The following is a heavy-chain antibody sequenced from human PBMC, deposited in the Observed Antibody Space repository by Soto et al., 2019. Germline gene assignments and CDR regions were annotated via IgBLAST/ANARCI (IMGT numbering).Heavy chain of an antibody. V-gene: IGHV1-18*01. CDR1: GGTFSSYT. J-gene: IGHJ4*02. CDR3: ARAPPSDYGDYVSY. CDR2: ISAYNGNT. D-gene: IGHD4-17*01. Sequence: ASVKVSCKASGGTFSSYTISWVRQAPGQGLAWMGWISAYNGNTNYSQKFQGRVTMTTDTSTCTAYMELRSLRSDATAVYYCARAPPSDYGDYVSYWGQGTLVTVSS.